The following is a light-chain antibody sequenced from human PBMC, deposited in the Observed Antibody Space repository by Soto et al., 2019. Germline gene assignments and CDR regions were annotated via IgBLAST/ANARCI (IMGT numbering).Light chain of an antibody. CDR3: QRYGLSPPFS. V-gene: IGKV3-20*01. CDR2: ATS. CDR1: PSLSRTY. Sequence: EVVLPQSPGTLSLSPGERASLSCRASPSLSRTYVAWYQQRVGQAPRLLIYATSSRATGIPDRFRGSGSGTDFSLTIARLEPEDFAVYYCQRYGLSPPFSFGPGTKVEIK. J-gene: IGKJ3*01.